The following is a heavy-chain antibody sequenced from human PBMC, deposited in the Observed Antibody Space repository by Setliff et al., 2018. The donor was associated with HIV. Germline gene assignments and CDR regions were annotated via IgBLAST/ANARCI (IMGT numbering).Heavy chain of an antibody. Sequence: PSETLSLTCNASGGSISSVNYYWNWVRQPAGKGLEWIGRIYASGGPTYNPSLKSRVTISVDTSKNHFSLRLNSVTAADTAVYFCARAPRYYRGWYIPEYFDNWGEGTLVTVSS. CDR1: GGSISSVNYY. CDR3: ARAPRYYRGWYIPEYFDN. V-gene: IGHV4-61*02. CDR2: IYASGGP. J-gene: IGHJ4*02. D-gene: IGHD6-19*01.